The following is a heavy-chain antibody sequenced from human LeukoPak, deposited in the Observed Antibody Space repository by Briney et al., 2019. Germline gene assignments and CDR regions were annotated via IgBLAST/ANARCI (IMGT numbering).Heavy chain of an antibody. CDR3: ARDRVVVAATQEYYYYYMDV. V-gene: IGHV4-59*01. CDR1: GGSISSYY. J-gene: IGHJ6*03. CDR2: IYYSGST. D-gene: IGHD2-15*01. Sequence: SEALSLTCTVSGGSISSYYWSWIRQPPGKGLEWIGYIYYSGSTNYNPSLKSRVTISVDTSKNQFSLKLSSVTAADTAVYYCARDRVVVAATQEYYYYYMDVWGKGTTVTVSS.